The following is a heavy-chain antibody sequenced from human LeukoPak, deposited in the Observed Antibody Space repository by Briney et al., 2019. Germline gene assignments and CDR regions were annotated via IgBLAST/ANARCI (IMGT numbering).Heavy chain of an antibody. Sequence: GASVKVSCKASGGTFSSYAISWVRQAPGQGLEWMGRIIPILGIANYAQKFQGRVTITADKSTSTAYMELSSLRSEDTAVYYCARESPYGYYDSSGYPLDYWGQGTLVIVSS. J-gene: IGHJ4*02. CDR1: GGTFSSYA. V-gene: IGHV1-69*04. CDR3: ARESPYGYYDSSGYPLDY. D-gene: IGHD3-22*01. CDR2: IIPILGIA.